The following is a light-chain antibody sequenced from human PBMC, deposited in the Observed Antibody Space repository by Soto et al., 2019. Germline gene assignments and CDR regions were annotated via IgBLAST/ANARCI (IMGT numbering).Light chain of an antibody. CDR1: QSISTNY. J-gene: IGKJ5*01. CDR2: AAS. CDR3: QQYGRT. V-gene: IGKV3-20*01. Sequence: EVVLTQSPGTLSLSPGERATLSCRASQSISTNYLAWYQQKPGQAPKLLIYAASSRLTGIPDRFSGSGSGTEFTLTISRLEREDFALSYCQQYGRTFGQGTRLDI.